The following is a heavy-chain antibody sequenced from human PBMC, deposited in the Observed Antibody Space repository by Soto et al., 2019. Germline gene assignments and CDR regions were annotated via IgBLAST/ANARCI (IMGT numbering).Heavy chain of an antibody. V-gene: IGHV4-4*02. CDR3: VRSFGWYEIDQ. D-gene: IGHD6-19*01. J-gene: IGHJ4*02. CDR2: THHSGST. CDR1: SASISSEQR. Sequence: QMQLQESGPRLVKPSETLSLTCAVSSASISSEQRWSWVRQPPGKGLEWIGETHHSGSTNNNPSLKSRVTMSVDKSKNQFTLNLSSVTAAATAVYYCVRSFGWYEIDQWGQGTLVTVSS.